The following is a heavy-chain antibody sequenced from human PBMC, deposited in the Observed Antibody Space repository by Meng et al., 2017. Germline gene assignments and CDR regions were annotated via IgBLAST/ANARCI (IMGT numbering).Heavy chain of an antibody. J-gene: IGHJ4*02. D-gene: IGHD6-19*01. Sequence: QVALQGAGPGTVKPSGPLSLPCVVAGGSISSVDWWSWVRQPPGKGLEWIGEIYHGGNTNYNPSLKSRVTISIDKSKNQFSLKLSSVTAADTAVYYCASWIYSCGWQWGQGTLVTVSS. CDR3: ASWIYSCGWQ. CDR1: GGSISSVDW. V-gene: IGHV4/OR15-8*02. CDR2: IYHGGNT.